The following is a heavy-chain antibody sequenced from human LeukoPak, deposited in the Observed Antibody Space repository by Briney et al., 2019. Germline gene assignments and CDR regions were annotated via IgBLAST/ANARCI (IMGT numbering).Heavy chain of an antibody. D-gene: IGHD6-13*01. CDR1: GYTFTSYY. Sequence: ASVKVSCKASGYTFTSYYMHWVRQAPGQGLEWMGIINPSGGSTSYAQKFQGRVTMTRNTSISTAYMELSSLRSEDTAVYYCATSPSSSSWYYYYYMDVWGKGTTVTISS. CDR2: INPSGGST. CDR3: ATSPSSSSWYYYYYMDV. V-gene: IGHV1-46*01. J-gene: IGHJ6*03.